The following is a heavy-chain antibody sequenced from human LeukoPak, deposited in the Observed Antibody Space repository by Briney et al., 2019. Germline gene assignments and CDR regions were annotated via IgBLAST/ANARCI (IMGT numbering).Heavy chain of an antibody. CDR2: IYSDNT. J-gene: IGHJ4*02. CDR3: ARESFHSSNEH. V-gene: IGHV3-53*01. CDR1: GFTVSSNS. D-gene: IGHD6-13*01. Sequence: PGGSLRLSCTVSGFTVSSNSMSWVRQAPGKGLEWVSFIYSDNTHYSDSVKGRSTISRDNSKNTLYLQMNSLRAEDTAVYYCARESFHSSNEHRGQGTLVTVSS.